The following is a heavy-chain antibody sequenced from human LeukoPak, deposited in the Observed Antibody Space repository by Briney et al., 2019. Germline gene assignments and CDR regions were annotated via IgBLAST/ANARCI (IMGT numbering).Heavy chain of an antibody. CDR3: ARDKQQLVLHWFDP. CDR2: IYHSGST. CDR1: GYSISSGYY. V-gene: IGHV4-38-2*02. Sequence: SETLSLTCTVSGYSISSGYYWGWIRQSPGKGLEWIGSIYHSGSTYYNPSLKSRVSISVDTSKNQFSLKLSSVTAADTAVYYCARDKQQLVLHWFDPWGQGTLVTVSS. D-gene: IGHD6-13*01. J-gene: IGHJ5*02.